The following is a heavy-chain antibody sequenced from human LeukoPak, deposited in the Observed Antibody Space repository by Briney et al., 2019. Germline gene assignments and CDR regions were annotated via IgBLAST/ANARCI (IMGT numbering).Heavy chain of an antibody. CDR2: VSYSGST. CDR1: GGSISSGGYF. Sequence: SQTLSLTCTVSGGSISSGGYFWTWIRQQPGKGREWIGYVSYSGSTNYNPSLKSRVTISVDRSKNQFSLKLSSVTAADTAVYYCARGYGDFDYWGQGTLVTVSS. J-gene: IGHJ4*02. CDR3: ARGYGDFDY. D-gene: IGHD4-17*01. V-gene: IGHV4-61*08.